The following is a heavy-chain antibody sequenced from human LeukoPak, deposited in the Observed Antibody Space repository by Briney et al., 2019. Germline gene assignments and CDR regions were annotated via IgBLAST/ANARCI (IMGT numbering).Heavy chain of an antibody. D-gene: IGHD3-10*01. CDR3: AKDALYYGSGSYYTDWFDP. J-gene: IGHJ5*02. CDR1: GFTFSSYA. CDR2: ISGSGGST. Sequence: GGSLTLSCAASGFTFSSYAMSWVRQAPGKGLEGVSAISGSGGSTYYADSVKGRFTLSRDNSKNTLYLQRNSLRAEDTAVYYCAKDALYYGSGSYYTDWFDPWGQGTLVTVSS. V-gene: IGHV3-23*01.